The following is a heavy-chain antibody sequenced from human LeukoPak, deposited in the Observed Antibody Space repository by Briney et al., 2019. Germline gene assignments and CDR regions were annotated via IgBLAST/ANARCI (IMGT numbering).Heavy chain of an antibody. D-gene: IGHD2-21*02. CDR3: ARGWINCGGDCYSFDC. CDR2: IKQDGSEK. CDR1: GFTFSSYW. Sequence: GGSLRLSCAASGFTFSSYWMSWVRQAPGKGLEWVANIKQDGSEKYYVDSVKGRFTISRDNAKNSLYLQMNSLRAEDTAVYYCARGWINCGGDCYSFDCWGQGTLVTVSS. J-gene: IGHJ4*02. V-gene: IGHV3-7*04.